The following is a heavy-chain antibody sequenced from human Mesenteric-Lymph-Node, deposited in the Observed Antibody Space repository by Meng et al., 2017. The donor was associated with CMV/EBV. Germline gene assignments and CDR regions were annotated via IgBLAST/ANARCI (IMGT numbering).Heavy chain of an antibody. Sequence: SETLSLTCTVSGGSISSYYWSWIRKPPGKGLEWIGYIYYSGSTNYNPSLKSRVTISVDTSKNQFSLKLSSVTAADTAVYYCARSYSSSWYEGGFDYWGQGTLVTVSS. CDR3: ARSYSSSWYEGGFDY. D-gene: IGHD6-13*01. V-gene: IGHV4-59*01. J-gene: IGHJ4*02. CDR2: IYYSGST. CDR1: GGSISSYY.